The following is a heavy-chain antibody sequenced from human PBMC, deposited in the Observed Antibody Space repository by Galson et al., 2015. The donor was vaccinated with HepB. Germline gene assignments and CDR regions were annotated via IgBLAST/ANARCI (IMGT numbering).Heavy chain of an antibody. J-gene: IGHJ1*01. V-gene: IGHV3-53*01. CDR1: GFTVSSNY. CDR3: ARALRGSSGTHFQH. Sequence: SLRLSCAASGFTVSSNYMSWVRQAPGKGLEWVSVIYSGGSTYYADSVKGRFTISRDNSKNTLYLQMNSLRAEDTAVYYCARALRGSSGTHFQHWGQGTLVTVSS. D-gene: IGHD6-19*01. CDR2: IYSGGST.